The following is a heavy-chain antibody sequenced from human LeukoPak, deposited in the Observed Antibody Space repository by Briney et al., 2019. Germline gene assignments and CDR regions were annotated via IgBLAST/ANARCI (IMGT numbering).Heavy chain of an antibody. CDR2: ISGNDGTT. J-gene: IGHJ6*03. Sequence: GGSLRLSCAASGFTFSSYAMSWVRQAPGKGLEWVSAISGNDGTTYYAGSVKGRFTISRDNSKNTLYLQMNSLRAEDTAVYYCAKEVPITINYMDVWGKGTTVTVSS. CDR1: GFTFSSYA. D-gene: IGHD3-3*01. CDR3: AKEVPITINYMDV. V-gene: IGHV3-23*01.